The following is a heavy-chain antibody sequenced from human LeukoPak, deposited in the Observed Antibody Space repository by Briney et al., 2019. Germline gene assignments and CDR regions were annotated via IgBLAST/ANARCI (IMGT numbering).Heavy chain of an antibody. V-gene: IGHV3-30*03. J-gene: IGHJ4*02. CDR1: GFTFSSYG. D-gene: IGHD3-10*01. CDR2: ISYDGSNK. CDR3: ATKVDRVLLFDY. Sequence: GRSLRLSCAASGFTFSSYGMHWVRQAPGKGLEWVAVISYDGSNKYYADSVKGRFTISRDNSKNTLYLQMNSLRAEDTAVYYCATKVDRVLLFDYWGQGTLVTVSS.